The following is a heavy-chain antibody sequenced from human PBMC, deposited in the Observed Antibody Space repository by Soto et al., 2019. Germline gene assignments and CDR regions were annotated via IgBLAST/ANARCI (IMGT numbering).Heavy chain of an antibody. CDR3: TRDGIGGTVFRGFCDY. CDR2: IWYDGSNK. CDR1: GSIFSGYG. D-gene: IGHD1-7*01. J-gene: IGHJ4*02. V-gene: IGHV3-33*01. Sequence: QEHLVQSGGGVVQPGRSLRLPCAASGSIFSGYGMHWVRQAPGKGLEWVAVIWYDGSNKYYADSVKGRFTISRDNSKNMLYLQMDSLRDEDTAVYYCTRDGIGGTVFRGFCDYWGQGTLVTVSS.